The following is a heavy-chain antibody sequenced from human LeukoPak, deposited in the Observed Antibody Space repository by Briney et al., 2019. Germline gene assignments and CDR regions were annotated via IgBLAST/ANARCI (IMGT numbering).Heavy chain of an antibody. J-gene: IGHJ6*03. D-gene: IGHD3-3*01. CDR3: ARGYDFWSGSFYYYYYMDV. CDR1: GGPFSGYY. CDR2: INHSGST. V-gene: IGHV4-34*01. Sequence: PSETLSLTCAVYGGPFSGYYWSWIRQPPGKGLEWIGEINHSGSTNYNPSLKSRVTISVDTSKNQFYLKLSSVTAADTAVYYCARGYDFWSGSFYYYYYMDVWGKGTTVTVSS.